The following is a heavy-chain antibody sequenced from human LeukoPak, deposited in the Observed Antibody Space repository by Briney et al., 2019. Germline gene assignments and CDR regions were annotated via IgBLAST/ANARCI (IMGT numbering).Heavy chain of an antibody. V-gene: IGHV3-66*01. J-gene: IGHJ4*02. D-gene: IGHD4-17*01. CDR1: GFTVSSNY. CDR3: AKDPVGDYVTFFDY. CDR2: IYSGGST. Sequence: GGSLRLSCAASGFTVSSNYMSWVRQAPGKGLEWVSVIYSGGSTYYADSVKGRFTISRDNSKNTLYLQMNSLRAEDTAVYYCAKDPVGDYVTFFDYWGQGTLVTVSS.